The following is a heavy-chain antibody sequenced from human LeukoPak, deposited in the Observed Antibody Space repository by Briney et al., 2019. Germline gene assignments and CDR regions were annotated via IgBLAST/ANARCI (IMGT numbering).Heavy chain of an antibody. CDR3: VKLRGIYLDFDY. CDR1: GFTFSSYV. D-gene: IGHD1-26*01. J-gene: IGHJ4*02. V-gene: IGHV3-30-3*02. Sequence: PGGSLRLSCAASGFTFSSYVMHWVRQAPGKGLEWVAVISYDGSKKYYADSVKGRFTISRDNSKNTLSLQMDSLRAEDTAVYYCVKLRGIYLDFDYWGQGTLVTVSS. CDR2: ISYDGSKK.